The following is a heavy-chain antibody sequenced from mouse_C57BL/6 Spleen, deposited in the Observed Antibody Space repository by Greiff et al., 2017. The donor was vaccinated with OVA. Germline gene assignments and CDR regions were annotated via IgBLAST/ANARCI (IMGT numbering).Heavy chain of an antibody. D-gene: IGHD2-5*01. V-gene: IGHV2-9-1*01. CDR1: GFSLTSYA. CDR2: IWTGGGT. Sequence: QVQLKQSGPGLVAPSQSLSITCTVSGFSLTSYAISWVRQPPGKGLEWLGVIWTGGGTNYNSALKSRLSISKDNSKSQVFLKMNSLQTDDTARYYCARETDYSNYVGAMDYWGQGTSVTVSS. CDR3: ARETDYSNYVGAMDY. J-gene: IGHJ4*01.